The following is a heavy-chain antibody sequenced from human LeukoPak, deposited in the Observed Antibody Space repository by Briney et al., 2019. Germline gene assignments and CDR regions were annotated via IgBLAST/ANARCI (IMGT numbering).Heavy chain of an antibody. CDR1: GGSISSHY. CDR2: IYYSGST. Sequence: SETLSLTCTVSGGSISSHYWSWIRQPPGKGLEWIGYIYYSGSTNYNPSLKSRVTISVDTSKNQFSLKLSSVTAADTAVYYCARVSAMVAFDYWGQGTLVTVSS. V-gene: IGHV4-59*11. CDR3: ARVSAMVAFDY. D-gene: IGHD2-8*01. J-gene: IGHJ4*02.